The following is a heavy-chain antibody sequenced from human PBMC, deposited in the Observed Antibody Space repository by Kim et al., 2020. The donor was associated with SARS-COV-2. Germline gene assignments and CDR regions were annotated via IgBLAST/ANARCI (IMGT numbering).Heavy chain of an antibody. J-gene: IGHJ3*02. CDR3: AKHLQTASYDILTGYYSAPMMDAFDI. Sequence: GGSLRLSCAASGFTFSSYAMSWVRQAPGKGLEWVSVIYSGGSSTYYADSVKGRFTISRDNSKNTLYLQMNSLRAEDTAVYYCAKHLQTASYDILTGYYSAPMMDAFDIWGQGTMVTVSS. CDR1: GFTFSSYA. V-gene: IGHV3-23*03. D-gene: IGHD3-9*01. CDR2: IYSGGSST.